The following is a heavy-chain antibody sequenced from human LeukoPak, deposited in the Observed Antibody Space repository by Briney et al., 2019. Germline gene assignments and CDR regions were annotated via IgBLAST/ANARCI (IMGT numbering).Heavy chain of an antibody. V-gene: IGHV1-2*06. CDR2: INPNSGGT. D-gene: IGHD3-22*01. CDR1: GYTFTGYY. Sequence: ASVKVSCKASGYTFTGYYMHWVRQAPGQGLEWMGRINPNSGGTNYAQKFQGRVTMTRDTSISTAYMELSRLRSDDTAVYYCARTYYYDSSGYAHWGQGTLVTVSS. CDR3: ARTYYYDSSGYAH. J-gene: IGHJ4*02.